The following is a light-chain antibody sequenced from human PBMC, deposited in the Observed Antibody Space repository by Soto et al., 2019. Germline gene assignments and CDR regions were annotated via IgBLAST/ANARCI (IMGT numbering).Light chain of an antibody. Sequence: SYELTQPPSVSVSLGQTASITCSGDKLGDKYASWYQQKPGQSPVLVIYQDGKRPSGVPERFSGSNSGNTATLTISETQAMDEADYYCQAWDSSTEVFGTGTKLTVL. CDR1: KLGDKY. CDR3: QAWDSSTEV. V-gene: IGLV3-1*01. CDR2: QDG. J-gene: IGLJ1*01.